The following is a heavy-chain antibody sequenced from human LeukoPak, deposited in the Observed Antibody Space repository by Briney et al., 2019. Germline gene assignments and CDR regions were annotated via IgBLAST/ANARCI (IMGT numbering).Heavy chain of an antibody. V-gene: IGHV3-72*01. CDR1: GFTLSDYY. D-gene: IGHD3-3*01. CDR3: VRGHDSFDY. CDR2: SRNKDHRYST. Sequence: GGSLRLSCAVSGFTLSDYYMDWVRQAAGKGLEWVGRSRNKDHRYSTEYAASVKGRFTISRDESKNSLFLQMNSLKIEDTAIYYCVRGHDSFDYWGQGTLVTVSS. J-gene: IGHJ4*02.